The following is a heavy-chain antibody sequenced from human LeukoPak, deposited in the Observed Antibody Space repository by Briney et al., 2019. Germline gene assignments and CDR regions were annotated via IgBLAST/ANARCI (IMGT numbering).Heavy chain of an antibody. CDR2: IYTSGST. V-gene: IGHV4-4*07. Sequence: SGTLSLTCTVSGGSISSYYWSWIRQPAGKGLEWIGRIYTSGSTNYNPSLKSRVTMSVDTSKNQFSLKLSSVTAADTAVYYCARDPDYKGYYYMDVWGKGTTVTVSS. CDR1: GGSISSYY. CDR3: ARDPDYKGYYYMDV. J-gene: IGHJ6*03. D-gene: IGHD4-11*01.